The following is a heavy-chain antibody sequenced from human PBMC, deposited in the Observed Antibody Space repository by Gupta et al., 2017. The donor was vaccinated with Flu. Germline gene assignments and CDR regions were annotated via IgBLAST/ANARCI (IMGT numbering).Heavy chain of an antibody. Sequence: VRQAPGKGLEWVSVISGSGGSTYYADSVKGRFTISRDNSKNTLYLQMNSLRAEDTAVYYCANGGRGYSGFDYWGQGTLVTVSS. D-gene: IGHD5-12*01. J-gene: IGHJ4*02. CDR2: ISGSGGST. CDR3: ANGGRGYSGFDY. V-gene: IGHV3-23*01.